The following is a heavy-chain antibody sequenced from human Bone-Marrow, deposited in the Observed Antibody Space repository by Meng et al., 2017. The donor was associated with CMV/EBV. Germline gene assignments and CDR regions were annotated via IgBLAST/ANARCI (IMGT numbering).Heavy chain of an antibody. CDR2: ISSSGNIK. V-gene: IGHV3-48*03. CDR3: AREAKPYYYYGMDV. Sequence: GGSLRLSCAASGFTFSSYEMNWVRQAPGKGLEWISYISSSGNIKYYADSVKGRFTISRDNAKNSLYLQMNSLRAEDTAVYYCAREAKPYYYYGMDVWGQGTTVTVSS. CDR1: GFTFSSYE. J-gene: IGHJ6*02.